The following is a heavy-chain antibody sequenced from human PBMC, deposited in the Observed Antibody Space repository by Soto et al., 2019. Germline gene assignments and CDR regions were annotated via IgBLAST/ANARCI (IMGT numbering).Heavy chain of an antibody. CDR3: ATDSYSTGTSVPLDY. J-gene: IGHJ4*01. Sequence: GGSLRLSCAASGFTFSNAWINWVRQVPGKGLEWVGRNKRKTDGGTTDFAASVKGRFAISRDDSISTAFMQMNSLRTEDTAVYYCATDSYSTGTSVPLDYWGQGTLVTVSS. CDR1: GFTFSNAW. V-gene: IGHV3-15*07. CDR2: NKRKTDGGTT. D-gene: IGHD4-4*01.